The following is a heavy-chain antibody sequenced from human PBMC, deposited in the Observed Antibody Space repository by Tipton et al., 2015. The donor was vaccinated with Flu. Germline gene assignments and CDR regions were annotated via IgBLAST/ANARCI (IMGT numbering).Heavy chain of an antibody. CDR3: ARDPSLGMPDYFDY. CDR1: GGSINSGSYY. CDR2: ISTSGST. Sequence: TLSLTCTVSGGSINSGSYYWSWIRQPAGKGLEWIGRISTSGSTNHNPSLKSRVTISVDTSKNQFSLQLTSVTAADTAMYYCARDPSLGMPDYFDYWGQGTLVTASS. V-gene: IGHV4-61*02. D-gene: IGHD2-2*01. J-gene: IGHJ4*02.